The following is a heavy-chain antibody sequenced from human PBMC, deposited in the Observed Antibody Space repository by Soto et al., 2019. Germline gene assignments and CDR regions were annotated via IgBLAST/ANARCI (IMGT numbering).Heavy chain of an antibody. Sequence: SVTLSLTCAVYGGSFGGYYWPLIRPHPGKGLEWIGEINHSGTINFNPSLKSRLTISLDTSKKHFSLKLSSVTDADTAAYYCARADRTLVTSYSLDVWGQGNTVTVSS. V-gene: IGHV4-34*01. CDR2: INHSGTI. D-gene: IGHD2-21*02. CDR1: GGSFGGYY. CDR3: ARADRTLVTSYSLDV. J-gene: IGHJ6*02.